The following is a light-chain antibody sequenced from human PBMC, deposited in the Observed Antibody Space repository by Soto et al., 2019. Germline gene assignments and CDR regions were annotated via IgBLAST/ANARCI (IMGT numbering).Light chain of an antibody. Sequence: EIVLTQSPGTLSLSPGERVTLSCRASQSVSSYYLAWYQQKPGQAPRLLIYAASSRATGIPDRFSGSGSGTDFTLTISRLEPEDFAVYYCQQYGSSPTFGQGTKLEIK. CDR2: AAS. V-gene: IGKV3-20*01. CDR1: QSVSSYY. J-gene: IGKJ2*01. CDR3: QQYGSSPT.